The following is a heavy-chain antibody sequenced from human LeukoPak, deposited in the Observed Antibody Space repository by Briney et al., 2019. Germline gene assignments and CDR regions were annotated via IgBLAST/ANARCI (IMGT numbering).Heavy chain of an antibody. D-gene: IGHD3-10*01. CDR2: IYTSGST. V-gene: IGHV4-4*07. CDR1: GGSFRGYY. Sequence: SETLSLTCAMYGGSFRGYYWSWIRQPAGKGLEWIGRIYTSGSTNYNPSLKSRVTMSVDTSKNQFSLKLSSVTAADTAVYYCARDSPASMVRGVITLFDYWGQGTLVTVSS. J-gene: IGHJ4*02. CDR3: ARDSPASMVRGVITLFDY.